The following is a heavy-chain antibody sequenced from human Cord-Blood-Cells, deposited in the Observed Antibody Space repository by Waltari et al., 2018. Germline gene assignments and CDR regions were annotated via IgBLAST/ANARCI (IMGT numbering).Heavy chain of an antibody. V-gene: IGHV1-8*03. CDR1: GYIFTSYD. CDR3: ARRYYDFWSGYYYYYMDV. Sequence: QVQLVQSGAEVKKPGASVKVSCKASGYIFTSYDINWVRQATGQGLEWMGWMNPNSGNTGYAQKFQGRVTITRNTSISTAYMELSSLRSEDTAVYYCARRYYDFWSGYYYYYMDVWGKGTTVTVSS. CDR2: MNPNSGNT. J-gene: IGHJ6*03. D-gene: IGHD3-3*01.